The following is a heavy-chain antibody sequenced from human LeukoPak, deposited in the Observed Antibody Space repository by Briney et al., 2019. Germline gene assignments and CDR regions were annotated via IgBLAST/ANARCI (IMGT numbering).Heavy chain of an antibody. D-gene: IGHD6-6*01. Sequence: ATVKISFKVSGYTFTDYYMHWVQQAPGKGLEWMGLVDPEDGETIYAEKFQSRVTITADTSTDTAYMELSSLRSEDTAVYYCATAYSSSSDFDYWGQGTLVTVSS. J-gene: IGHJ4*02. CDR3: ATAYSSSSDFDY. V-gene: IGHV1-69-2*01. CDR1: GYTFTDYY. CDR2: VDPEDGET.